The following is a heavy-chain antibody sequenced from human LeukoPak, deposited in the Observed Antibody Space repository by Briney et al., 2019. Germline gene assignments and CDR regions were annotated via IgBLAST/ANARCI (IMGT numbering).Heavy chain of an antibody. J-gene: IGHJ4*02. V-gene: IGHV4-30-4*08. CDR2: IYYSGST. Sequence: SQTLSLTCTVSGGSISSGDYYWSWIRQPPGKGLEWIGYIYYSGSTYYNPSLKSRATISVDTSKNQFSLKLSSVTAADTAVYYCARAGPPHCSGGSCHSDWGQGTLVTVSS. CDR3: ARAGPPHCSGGSCHSD. CDR1: GGSISSGDYY. D-gene: IGHD2-15*01.